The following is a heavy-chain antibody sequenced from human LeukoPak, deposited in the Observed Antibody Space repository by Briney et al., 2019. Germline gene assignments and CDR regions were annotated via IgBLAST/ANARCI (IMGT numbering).Heavy chain of an antibody. J-gene: IGHJ3*02. Sequence: GRSLRLSCAASGFTFSSYGMHWVRQAPGKGLEWVAVIWYGGSNKYYADSVKGRFTISRDNSKNTLYLQMNSLRAEDTAVYYCAKGDDFWSGYSPDAFDIWGQGTMVTVSS. CDR2: IWYGGSNK. D-gene: IGHD3-3*01. V-gene: IGHV3-33*06. CDR3: AKGDDFWSGYSPDAFDI. CDR1: GFTFSSYG.